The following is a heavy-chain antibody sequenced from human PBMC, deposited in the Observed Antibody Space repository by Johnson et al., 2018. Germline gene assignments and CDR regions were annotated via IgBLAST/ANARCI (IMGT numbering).Heavy chain of an antibody. J-gene: IGHJ6*03. D-gene: IGHD3-3*01. CDR1: GFTFSNYG. CDR2: IGTAGDT. Sequence: EVQLVETGGGLVQPGGSLRLSCAASGFTFSNYGMPWVRLSTGKGLEWVSGIGTAGDTHYPGSVKGRFAVSREDAKNSLFLQINSLTAGDTAVYYCVRGSRFLEWVLGAPYYYYYMDVWGKGTTVTVSS. CDR3: VRGSRFLEWVLGAPYYYYYMDV. V-gene: IGHV3-13*01.